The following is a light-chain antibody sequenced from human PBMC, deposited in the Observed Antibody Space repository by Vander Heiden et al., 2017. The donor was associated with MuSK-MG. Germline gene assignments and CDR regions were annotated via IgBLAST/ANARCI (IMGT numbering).Light chain of an antibody. V-gene: IGKV3-15*01. Sequence: EIVMTQSPATLSVSPGERVTLSCRASQSVGSNLAWYQQNPGQAPRLLIDGASIRATGMPARFDGSGSGTEFTLTISSLQSEDFAIYKCQQYNNWPAPLTFGGGTKVEIK. CDR2: GAS. J-gene: IGKJ4*01. CDR1: QSVGSN. CDR3: QQYNNWPAPLT.